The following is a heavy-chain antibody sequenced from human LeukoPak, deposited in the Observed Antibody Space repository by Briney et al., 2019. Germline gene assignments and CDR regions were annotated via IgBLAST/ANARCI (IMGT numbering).Heavy chain of an antibody. D-gene: IGHD2-15*01. Sequence: PSETLSLTCTVSGGSISSSSYYWGWIRQPPGKGLEWIGSIYYSGSTYYNPSLKSRVTISVDTSKNQFSLKLSSVTAADTAVYYCARPTTLYCSGGSCYGGWFDPWGQGTLVTVSS. CDR1: GGSISSSSYY. CDR3: ARPTTLYCSGGSCYGGWFDP. V-gene: IGHV4-39*01. J-gene: IGHJ5*02. CDR2: IYYSGST.